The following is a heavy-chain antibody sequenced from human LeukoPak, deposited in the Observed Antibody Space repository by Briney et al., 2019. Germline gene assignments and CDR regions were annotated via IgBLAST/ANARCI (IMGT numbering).Heavy chain of an antibody. V-gene: IGHV3-23*01. J-gene: IGHJ4*02. CDR1: GFTFSSYA. D-gene: IGHD2-15*01. CDR2: ISGSGGST. CDR3: AKALGSVVVVAVDY. Sequence: PGGSLRLSCAASGFTFSSYAMSWVRQAPGKGLEWVSAISGSGGSTYYADSVKGRFTISRDNSKNTLYLQMSSLKAEDTAVYYCAKALGSVVVVAVDYWGQGALVTVSS.